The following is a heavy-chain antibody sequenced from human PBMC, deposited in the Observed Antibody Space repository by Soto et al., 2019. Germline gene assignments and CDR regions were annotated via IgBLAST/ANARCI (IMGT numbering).Heavy chain of an antibody. Sequence: SVKVSCKASGGTFSSYAISWVRQAPGQGLEWMGGIIPIFGTANYAQKFQGRVTITADESTSTAYMELSSLRSEDTAVYYCARGPEITYYYDSSGYYAWYFDYWG. CDR3: ARGPEITYYYDSSGYYAWYFDY. CDR1: GGTFSSYA. V-gene: IGHV1-69*13. J-gene: IGHJ4*01. CDR2: IIPIFGTA. D-gene: IGHD3-22*01.